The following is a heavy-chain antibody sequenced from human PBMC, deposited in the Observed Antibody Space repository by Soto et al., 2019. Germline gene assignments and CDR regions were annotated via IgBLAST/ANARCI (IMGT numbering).Heavy chain of an antibody. CDR2: LTGSSSNI. J-gene: IGHJ4*02. D-gene: IGHD3-10*01. Sequence: LRLSCAAPGFSFRNYAMSWVRQAPGKGLEWISTLTGSSSNIYYADSVKGRFAISRDNSRNTLYLQMNSLTAEDTAVYYCANGRATYGLLTHDYWGQGTLGHRLL. V-gene: IGHV3-23*01. CDR1: GFSFRNYA. CDR3: ANGRATYGLLTHDY.